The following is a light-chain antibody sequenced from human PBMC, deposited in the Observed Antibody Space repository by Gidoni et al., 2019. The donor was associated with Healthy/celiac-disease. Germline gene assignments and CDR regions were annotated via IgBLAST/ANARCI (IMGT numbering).Light chain of an antibody. Sequence: DIKMTQSTSTLSASVGDRVTITCRASQSISSWLAWYQQKPGKAPKLLIYKASSLESGVPSRFSGSGSGTEFTLTISSLQPDDFATYYCQQYNSYPLCSFGQGTKLEIK. CDR3: QQYNSYPLCS. V-gene: IGKV1-5*03. CDR1: QSISSW. CDR2: KAS. J-gene: IGKJ2*04.